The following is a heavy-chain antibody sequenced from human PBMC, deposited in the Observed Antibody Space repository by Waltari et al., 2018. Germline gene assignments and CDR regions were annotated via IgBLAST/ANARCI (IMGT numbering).Heavy chain of an antibody. Sequence: EVQLVESGGGLVQPGGSLRLSCAASGFTFSSYSMNWVRQAPGKGLEWVSYISSSSSTIYYADSVKGRFTISRDNAKNSLYLQMNSLRAEDTAVYYCARDSPLWQRYNWFDPGAREPWSPSPQ. CDR1: GFTFSSYS. CDR3: ARDSPLWQRYNWFDP. J-gene: IGHJ5*02. V-gene: IGHV3-48*01. CDR2: ISSSSSTI. D-gene: IGHD3-10*01.